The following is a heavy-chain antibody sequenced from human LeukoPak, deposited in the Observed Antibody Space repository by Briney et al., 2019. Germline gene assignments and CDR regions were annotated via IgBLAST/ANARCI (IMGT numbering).Heavy chain of an antibody. Sequence: SVKVSCKASGGTFSSYAISWVRQAPGQGLEWMGGIIPIFGTANYAQKFQGRVTITADKSTSTAYMELSSLRSDDTAVYYCARVSIVGGGLDYWGQGTLVTVSS. CDR3: ARVSIVGGGLDY. D-gene: IGHD1-26*01. J-gene: IGHJ4*02. V-gene: IGHV1-69*06. CDR2: IIPIFGTA. CDR1: GGTFSSYA.